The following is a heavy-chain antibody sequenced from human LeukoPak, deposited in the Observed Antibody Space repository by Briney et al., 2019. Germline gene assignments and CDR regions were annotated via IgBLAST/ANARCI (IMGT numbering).Heavy chain of an antibody. CDR1: GFTFSSYG. CDR3: TRISGSSSGPFDY. J-gene: IGHJ4*02. V-gene: IGHV3-15*01. CDR2: IKIKTDGGTI. Sequence: GGSLRLSCAASGFTFSSYGMHWVRQAPGKGLEWVGRIKIKTDGGTIEYGAPVKGRFAISRDDSKNTLYLQMNTLETEDTGVYYCTRISGSSSGPFDYWGQGSLVTVSS. D-gene: IGHD1-26*01.